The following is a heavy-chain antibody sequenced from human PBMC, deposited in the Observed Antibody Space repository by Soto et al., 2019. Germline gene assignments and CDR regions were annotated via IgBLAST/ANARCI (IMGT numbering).Heavy chain of an antibody. Sequence: PXXTLCLRYAVYGGSFRGYYWPWIPQPPGTGLEWIGEINHSGSPNYNPSLKSRVTVSVATSKNQVSLKMTSVNAADTAVYYCARHFGYNYGHLDNWGQGTLVTVSS. CDR1: GGSFRGYY. D-gene: IGHD5-18*01. CDR3: ARHFGYNYGHLDN. V-gene: IGHV4-34*01. J-gene: IGHJ4*02. CDR2: INHSGSP.